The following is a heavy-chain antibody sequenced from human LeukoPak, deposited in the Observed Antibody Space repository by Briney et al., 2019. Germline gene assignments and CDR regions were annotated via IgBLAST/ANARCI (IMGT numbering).Heavy chain of an antibody. J-gene: IGHJ4*02. CDR1: GGSISSGGYY. CDR3: AQYYYGSGSFD. CDR2: IYYSGST. Sequence: SETLSLTCTVSGGSISSGGYYWSWLRQHPGKGLEWIGYIYYSGSTYYNPSLKSRVTISVDTSKNQFSLKLSSVTAADTAVYYCAQYYYGSGSFDWGQGTLVTVSS. V-gene: IGHV4-31*03. D-gene: IGHD3-10*01.